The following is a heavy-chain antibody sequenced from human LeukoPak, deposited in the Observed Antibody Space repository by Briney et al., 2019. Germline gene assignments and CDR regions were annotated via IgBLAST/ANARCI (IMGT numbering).Heavy chain of an antibody. CDR2: INPNSGGT. J-gene: IGHJ6*03. CDR3: ARDGTQEGYYYYYMDV. D-gene: IGHD1-26*01. CDR1: GYTFTGYY. Sequence: ASVKVSCKASGYTFTGYYMHWVRQAPGQGLEWMGWINPNSGGTNYAQKFQGRVTMTRDTSISTAYMELSRLRSDDTAVYYCARDGTQEGYYYYYMDVWGKGTTVTDSS. V-gene: IGHV1-2*02.